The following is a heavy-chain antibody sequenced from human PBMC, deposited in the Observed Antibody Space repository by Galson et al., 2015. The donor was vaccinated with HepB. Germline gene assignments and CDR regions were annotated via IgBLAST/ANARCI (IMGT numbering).Heavy chain of an antibody. CDR2: IIAIGTST. J-gene: IGHJ4*02. D-gene: IGHD3-16*01. Sequence: SLRLSCATSGFTFTNYAMSWVRQAPGKGLEWVSGIIAIGTSTHYADSVKGRFTISRDNSKNTIYLQMTSLRAEDSAVYYCAKDYADKLMTSETAALFEYWGQGALVTVSS. V-gene: IGHV3-23*05. CDR3: AKDYADKLMTSETAALFEY. CDR1: GFTFTNYA.